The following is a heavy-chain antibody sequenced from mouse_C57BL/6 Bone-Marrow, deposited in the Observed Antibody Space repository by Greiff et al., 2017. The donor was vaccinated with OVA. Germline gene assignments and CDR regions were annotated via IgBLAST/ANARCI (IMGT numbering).Heavy chain of an antibody. CDR2: ISSGGSYT. CDR3: ARKTTVVADD. D-gene: IGHD1-1*01. J-gene: IGHJ2*01. Sequence: EVQLQESGGDLVKPGGSLKLSCAASGFTFSSYGMSWVRQTPDKRLEWVATISSGGSYTYYPASVKGRFTISRDKAKNTLYLQMSSLKSEDTAMYYCARKTTVVADDWGQGTTLTVSS. CDR1: GFTFSSYG. V-gene: IGHV5-6*01.